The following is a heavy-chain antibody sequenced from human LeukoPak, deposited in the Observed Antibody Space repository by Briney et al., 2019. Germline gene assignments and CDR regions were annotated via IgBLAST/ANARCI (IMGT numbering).Heavy chain of an antibody. Sequence: PSETLSLTCTVSGGSISTYYWSWIRQSAGKALEWIGRIYTSGSTNYNPSLKSRVTMSVDTSKNQFSLKLSSVTAADTAVYYCARLFWSGQAYDYWGQGALVTVSS. CDR2: IYTSGST. CDR3: ARLFWSGQAYDY. CDR1: GGSISTYY. J-gene: IGHJ4*02. D-gene: IGHD3-3*01. V-gene: IGHV4-4*07.